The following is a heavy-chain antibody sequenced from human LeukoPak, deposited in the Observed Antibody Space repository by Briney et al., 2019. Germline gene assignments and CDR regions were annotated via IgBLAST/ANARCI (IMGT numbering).Heavy chain of an antibody. Sequence: PSETLSLTCTVSGGSISSGGYYWSWIRQHPGKGLEWIGYIYYSGSTYYNPSLKSRVTISVDTSKNQFSLKLSSVTAADTAVYYCARAPSGYYDSSGYYPGLFDYWGQGTLVTVSS. D-gene: IGHD3-22*01. V-gene: IGHV4-31*03. CDR1: GGSISSGGYY. J-gene: IGHJ4*02. CDR3: ARAPSGYYDSSGYYPGLFDY. CDR2: IYYSGST.